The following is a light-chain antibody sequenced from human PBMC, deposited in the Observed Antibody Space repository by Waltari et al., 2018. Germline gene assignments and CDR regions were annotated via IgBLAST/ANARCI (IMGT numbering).Light chain of an antibody. CDR2: GAS. CDR1: QSVSSS. J-gene: IGKJ5*01. V-gene: IGKV3-15*01. CDR3: QQYYDWPPIT. Sequence: RASQSVSSSLAWYQHRPGQAPRLLISGASTRATGVPTRFSGSGSGTEFTLTISSLQSEDFAVYYCQQYYDWPPITFGQGTRLEVK.